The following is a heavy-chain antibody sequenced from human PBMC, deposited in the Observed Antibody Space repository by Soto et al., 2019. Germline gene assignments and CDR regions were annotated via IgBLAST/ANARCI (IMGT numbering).Heavy chain of an antibody. D-gene: IGHD4-17*01. Sequence: ASVKVSCKSSGYTFSSYDINWVRRAAGQGLEWVGSMNPNSGNTLYAQKFQGRVIMTRSTSISTAYMELSSLRSDDTAVYYCARAHNSGDVDYWGQGTLVIVSS. J-gene: IGHJ4*02. CDR2: MNPNSGNT. V-gene: IGHV1-8*01. CDR3: ARAHNSGDVDY. CDR1: GYTFSSYD.